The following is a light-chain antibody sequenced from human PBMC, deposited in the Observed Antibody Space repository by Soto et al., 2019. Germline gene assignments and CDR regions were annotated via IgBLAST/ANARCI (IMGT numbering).Light chain of an antibody. J-gene: IGKJ1*01. CDR1: QSVNSY. CDR2: DAS. CDR3: LQRSRWPWT. V-gene: IGKV3-11*01. Sequence: EIVLAQSPATLSLSPGERATLSCRASQSVNSYLAWYQQKPGQAPRLLIYDASNRATDIPARFSGSGSGTDFTLTISSLEPADFAVYYCLQRSRWPWTFGQGTKVEIK.